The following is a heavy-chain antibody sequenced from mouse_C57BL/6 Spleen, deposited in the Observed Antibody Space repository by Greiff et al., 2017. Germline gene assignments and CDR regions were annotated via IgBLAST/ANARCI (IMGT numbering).Heavy chain of an antibody. V-gene: IGHV1-47*01. Sequence: VQLQQSGAELVKPGASVKMSCKASGYTFTTYPIEWMKQNPGKSLEWIGNFHPYNDDTKYNEKFKGKATLTVEKSSSTVYLELSRLTSDDSAVYYCARTRYGSSSWFAYWGQGTLVTVSA. D-gene: IGHD1-1*01. CDR1: GYTFTTYP. J-gene: IGHJ3*01. CDR2: FHPYNDDT. CDR3: ARTRYGSSSWFAY.